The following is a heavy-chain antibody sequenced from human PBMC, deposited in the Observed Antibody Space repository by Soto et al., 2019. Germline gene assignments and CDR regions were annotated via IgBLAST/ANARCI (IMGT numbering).Heavy chain of an antibody. CDR2: IRFDGSNE. V-gene: IGHV3-33*01. D-gene: IGHD1-1*01. J-gene: IGHJ4*02. CDR3: ARDGIGGTVFRGYLDY. CDR1: GGIFHGYG. Sequence: QEQLVESGGGVVQPGTSLRLSCAVPGGIFHGYGMHWVRQAPGKGLEWVAIIRFDGSNEEYADSVKGRFTISRDNSKKTLYLQINTLGAEDTAVYYGARDGIGGTVFRGYLDYLGRGTVVTGSS.